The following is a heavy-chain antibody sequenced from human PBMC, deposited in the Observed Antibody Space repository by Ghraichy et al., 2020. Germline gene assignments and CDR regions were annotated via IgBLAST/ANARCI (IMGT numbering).Heavy chain of an antibody. CDR2: ITSISSYI. CDR3: VRNPADGYNGYY. D-gene: IGHD5-24*01. J-gene: IGHJ4*02. V-gene: IGHV3-21*01. CDR1: GFSFSDFT. Sequence: GGSLRLSCSASGFSFSDFTMKWVRQAPGKGPEWVSSITSISSYIYYADSVKGRFTISRDNARKSLYLQMNSLRAEDTAVYYCVRNPADGYNGYYWGRGTLVTVSS.